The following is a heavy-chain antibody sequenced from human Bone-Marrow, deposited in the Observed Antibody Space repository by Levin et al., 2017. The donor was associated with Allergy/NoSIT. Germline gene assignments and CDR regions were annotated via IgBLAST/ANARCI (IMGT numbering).Heavy chain of an antibody. CDR3: ARGNNYFDS. CDR2: THYRSKFYN. CDR1: GDSVSRDLTA. Sequence: SQTLSLPCAISGDSVSRDLTAWNWLRLSPSAGLEWLGRTHYRSKFYNDYAGSVQSRIKIYPDTSKNQFSLQLLSATPEDTAVYFCARGNNYFDSWGQGTPVTVSS. V-gene: IGHV6-1*01. J-gene: IGHJ4*02.